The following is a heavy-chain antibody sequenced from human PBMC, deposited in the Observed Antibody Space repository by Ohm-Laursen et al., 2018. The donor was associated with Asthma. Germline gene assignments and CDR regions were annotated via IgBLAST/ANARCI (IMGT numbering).Heavy chain of an antibody. CDR3: ARDPGDGYPAPFDY. Sequence: IFGTANYAQKFQGRVTITADESTSTAYMELSSLRSEDTAVYYCARDPGDGYPAPFDYWGQGTLVTVSS. D-gene: IGHD5-24*01. V-gene: IGHV1-69*01. J-gene: IGHJ4*02. CDR2: IFGTA.